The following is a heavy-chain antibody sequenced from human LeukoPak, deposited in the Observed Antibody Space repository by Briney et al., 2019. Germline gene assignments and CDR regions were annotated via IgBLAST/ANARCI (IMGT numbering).Heavy chain of an antibody. Sequence: SETLSLTCAVYGGSFSGYYWSWIRQPPGKGLEWIGEINHSGSTNYNPSLKSRVTISVDTSKNHFSLKLSSVTAADTAVYYCARRRLHYYDSTGYYTYCGQGTLVTVSS. CDR3: ARRRLHYYDSTGYYTY. V-gene: IGHV4-34*01. J-gene: IGHJ4*02. CDR2: INHSGST. CDR1: GGSFSGYY. D-gene: IGHD3-22*01.